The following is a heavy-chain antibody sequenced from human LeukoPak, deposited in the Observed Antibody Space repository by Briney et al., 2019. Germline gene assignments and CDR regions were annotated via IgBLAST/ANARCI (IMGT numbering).Heavy chain of an antibody. V-gene: IGHV1-18*01. D-gene: IGHD3-22*01. J-gene: IGHJ5*02. Sequence: GASVKVSCKASGYTFTSYGISWVRQAPGQGLEWMGWISAYNGNTNYAQKLQGRVTMTTDTSTSTAYMELRSLRSDDTAVYYCARGGYYYDSSGYPNWFDPWGQGTLVTVSS. CDR2: ISAYNGNT. CDR3: ARGGYYYDSSGYPNWFDP. CDR1: GYTFTSYG.